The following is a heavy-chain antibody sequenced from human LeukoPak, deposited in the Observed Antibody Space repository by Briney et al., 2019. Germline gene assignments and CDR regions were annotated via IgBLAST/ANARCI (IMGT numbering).Heavy chain of an antibody. J-gene: IGHJ4*02. CDR2: IYYSGST. CDR3: ARGRIQLWSQFDY. V-gene: IGHV4-59*01. Sequence: SETLSLTCTVSGGSISSYYWSRIRQPPVKGLEWIGYIYYSGSTNYNPSLKSRVTISVDTSKNQFSLKLSSVTAADTAVYYCARGRIQLWSQFDYWGQGTLVTVSS. CDR1: GGSISSYY. D-gene: IGHD5-18*01.